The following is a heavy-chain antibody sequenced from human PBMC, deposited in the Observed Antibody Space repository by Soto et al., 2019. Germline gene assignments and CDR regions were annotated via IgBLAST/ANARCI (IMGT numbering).Heavy chain of an antibody. D-gene: IGHD4-17*01. CDR1: GYTFTSYG. V-gene: IGHV1-18*04. CDR3: ARVGNFYGDYSYYYYGMDV. Sequence: ASVKVSCKASGYTFTSYGISWVRQGPGQGLEGMGWISAYNGNTNYAQKLQGRVTMTTDTSTSTAYMELRSLRSDDTAVYYCARVGNFYGDYSYYYYGMDVWGEETKVTV. J-gene: IGHJ6*02. CDR2: ISAYNGNT.